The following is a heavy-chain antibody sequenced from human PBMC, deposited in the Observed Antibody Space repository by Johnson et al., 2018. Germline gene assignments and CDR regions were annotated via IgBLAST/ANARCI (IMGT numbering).Heavy chain of an antibody. Sequence: QVQLVQSGGGVVRPGRSLRLSCEASGFNFSSYGMHWVRQTPAKGLEWVAVIWYDGSHDFYADSVKGRFTVSRDNVKNILYLQMKSLRAEDTAAYYWWGEPGYGGRSVRDYTSGLDVWGQGTTVTVSS. J-gene: IGHJ6*02. CDR2: IWYDGSHD. CDR3: WGEPGYGGRSVRDYTSGLDV. V-gene: IGHV3-33*01. D-gene: IGHD4-23*01. CDR1: GFNFSSYG.